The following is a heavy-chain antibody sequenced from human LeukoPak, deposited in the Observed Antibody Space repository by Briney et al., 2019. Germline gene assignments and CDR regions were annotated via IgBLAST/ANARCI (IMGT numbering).Heavy chain of an antibody. CDR1: GFTFSSYA. Sequence: GGSLRLSCAASGFTFSSYALHWVRQAPGKGLEWVAVISYDGTIQYYADSVRGRFTISRDSSKTTLYLQMNSLRAEDTAVYYCASTGRYCTSTSCSNYFHYWGQGTLVTVSS. CDR2: ISYDGTIQ. J-gene: IGHJ4*02. V-gene: IGHV3-30*04. D-gene: IGHD2-2*01. CDR3: ASTGRYCTSTSCSNYFHY.